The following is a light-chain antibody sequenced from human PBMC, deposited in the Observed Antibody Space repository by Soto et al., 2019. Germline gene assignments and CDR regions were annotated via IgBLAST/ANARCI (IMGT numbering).Light chain of an antibody. CDR2: SAS. CDR3: QKYNSAPRT. V-gene: IGKV1-27*01. Sequence: DIQMTQSPSSLSASVGDRVIITCRASQGISNYLAWYQQKPGEVPKLLIYSASTLQSGVPSRFSGSGSGTDFTLTISSLQPEDVATYYCQKYNSAPRTFGQGTKVDIK. CDR1: QGISNY. J-gene: IGKJ1*01.